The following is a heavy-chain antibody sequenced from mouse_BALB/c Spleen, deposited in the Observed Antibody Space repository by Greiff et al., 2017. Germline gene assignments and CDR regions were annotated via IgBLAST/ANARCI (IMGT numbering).Heavy chain of an antibody. CDR2: IWGDGST. D-gene: IGHD1-1*01. CDR1: GFSLTGYG. Sequence: VKLQESGPGLVAPSQSLSITCTVSGFSLTGYGVNWVRQPPGKGLEWLGMIWGDGSTDYNSALKSRLSISKDNSKSQVFLKMNSLQTDDTARYYCARVIYYYGSSYGYFDVWGAGTTVTVSS. CDR3: ARVIYYYGSSYGYFDV. J-gene: IGHJ1*01. V-gene: IGHV2-6-7*01.